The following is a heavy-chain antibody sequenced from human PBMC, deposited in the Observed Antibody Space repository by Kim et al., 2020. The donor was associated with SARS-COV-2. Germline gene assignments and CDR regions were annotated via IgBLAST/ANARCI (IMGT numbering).Heavy chain of an antibody. J-gene: IGHJ4*02. CDR2: ITYSSDDT. V-gene: IGHV3-23*01. Sequence: GGSLRLSCAASGFTFSSYAMIWVRQAPGKGLECVSSITYSSDDTYYADSVKGRFTVSRDNSKNTLYLQMNSLRAGDTAVYFCAKTHSSSYYLDSWGQGTL. CDR3: AKTHSSSYYLDS. D-gene: IGHD6-13*01. CDR1: GFTFSSYA.